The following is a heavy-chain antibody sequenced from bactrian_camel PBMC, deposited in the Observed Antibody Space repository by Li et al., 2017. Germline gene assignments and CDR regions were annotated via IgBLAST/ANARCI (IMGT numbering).Heavy chain of an antibody. CDR2: IWPGATTT. J-gene: IGHJ4*01. Sequence: HVQLVESGGGSVQPGGSLRLSCASSGSIYNTMCMGWVRQAPGKEREAVARIWPGATTTAYADSVKGRFTISRDNAKNTVLLQMNSLKSEDTARYYCATSDNLGIWGQGTQVTVS. D-gene: IGHD3*01. CDR3: ATSDNLGI. V-gene: IGHV3S54*01. CDR1: GSIYNTMC.